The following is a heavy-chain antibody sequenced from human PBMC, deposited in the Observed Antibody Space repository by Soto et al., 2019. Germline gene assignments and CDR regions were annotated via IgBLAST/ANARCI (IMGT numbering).Heavy chain of an antibody. J-gene: IGHJ6*02. D-gene: IGHD4-4*01. Sequence: QVPLVESGGGVVQPGRSLRLSCAASGFTFSSYGMHWVRQAPGKGLEWVAVISYDGSNKYYADSVKGRFTISRDNSKNTLYLQMNSLRAEDTAVYYCAKAPLQYMYYYYGMDVWGQGTTVTVSS. CDR3: AKAPLQYMYYYYGMDV. CDR2: ISYDGSNK. V-gene: IGHV3-30*18. CDR1: GFTFSSYG.